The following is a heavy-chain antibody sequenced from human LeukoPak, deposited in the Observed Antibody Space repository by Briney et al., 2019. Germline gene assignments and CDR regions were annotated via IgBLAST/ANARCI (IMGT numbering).Heavy chain of an antibody. CDR2: INHSGST. D-gene: IGHD3-16*02. J-gene: IGHJ4*02. CDR3: AREGYYDYVWGSYQYYFDY. CDR1: GGSISSYY. V-gene: IGHV4-34*01. Sequence: SETLSLTCTVSGGSISSYYWSWIRQPPGKGLEWIGEINHSGSTNYNPSLKSRVTISVDTSKNQFSLKLSSVTAADTAVYYCAREGYYDYVWGSYQYYFDYWGQGTLVTVSS.